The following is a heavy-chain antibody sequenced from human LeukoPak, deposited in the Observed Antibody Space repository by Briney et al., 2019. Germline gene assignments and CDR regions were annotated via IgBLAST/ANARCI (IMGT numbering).Heavy chain of an antibody. CDR2: ISYDGSNK. V-gene: IGHV3-30*07. D-gene: IGHD1-26*01. CDR3: AKLDGDSGSYCFDY. Sequence: GRSLRLSCAASGFTFSSYAMHWVRQAPGKGLEWVAVISYDGSNKYYADSVKGRFTISRDNSKNTLYLQMNSLRAEDTAVYYCAKLDGDSGSYCFDYWGQGTLVTVSS. CDR1: GFTFSSYA. J-gene: IGHJ4*02.